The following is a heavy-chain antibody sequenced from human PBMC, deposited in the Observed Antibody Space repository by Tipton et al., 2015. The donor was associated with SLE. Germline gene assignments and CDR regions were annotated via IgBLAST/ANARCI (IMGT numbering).Heavy chain of an antibody. CDR3: ARVYYYKYFDY. J-gene: IGHJ4*02. V-gene: IGHV4-39*07. Sequence: NPSLKSRVTISVDTSKNQFSLKLSSVTAADTAVYYCARVYYYKYFDYWGQGTLVTVSS. D-gene: IGHD3-10*01.